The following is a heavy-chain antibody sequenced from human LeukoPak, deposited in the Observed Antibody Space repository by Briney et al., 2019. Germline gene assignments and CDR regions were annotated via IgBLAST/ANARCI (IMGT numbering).Heavy chain of an antibody. V-gene: IGHV3-7*01. D-gene: IGHD2-2*01. CDR3: ARGLDCRSTSCYLDT. CDR2: INQDGSER. Sequence: GGSLRLSCAASGFTFTKYWMTWVRQDPGKGLEWVANINQDGSERFYVDSVKSRFTISRDNAKNSLYLQMNSLGAEDTAVYYCARGLDCRSTSCYLDTWGQGTLVTVSS. J-gene: IGHJ4*02. CDR1: GFTFTKYW.